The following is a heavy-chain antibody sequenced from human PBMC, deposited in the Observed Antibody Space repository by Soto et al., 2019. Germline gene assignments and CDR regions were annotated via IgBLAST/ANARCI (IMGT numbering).Heavy chain of an antibody. J-gene: IGHJ5*02. CDR3: ARLLKGGDVTDNWFDP. CDR1: GYTFTKFG. CDR2: NSAYNDNT. D-gene: IGHD1-26*01. V-gene: IGHV1-18*01. Sequence: QVRLVQSGAEVKKPGASVKVSCKSSGYTFTKFGISWVRQAPGQGLEWMGWNSAYNDNTNYAQKLQGRVTMTSDTSTSAAYMELRSLRSDDTGVYYCARLLKGGDVTDNWFDPWGQGTLVTVSS.